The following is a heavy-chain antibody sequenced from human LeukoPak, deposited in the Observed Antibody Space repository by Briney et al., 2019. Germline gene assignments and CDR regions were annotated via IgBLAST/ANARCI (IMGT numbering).Heavy chain of an antibody. Sequence: GGSLRLSCAASGFTFNTYGMHWVRQAPGKGLEWVAFIRYDGSEKYYADSVKGRFTISRDNSKNTLYLQMNSLRAEDTAVYYCAKGPEELRYFDWLLDAFDIWGQGTMVTVSS. J-gene: IGHJ3*02. CDR3: AKGPEELRYFDWLLDAFDI. D-gene: IGHD3-9*01. CDR1: GFTFNTYG. CDR2: IRYDGSEK. V-gene: IGHV3-30*02.